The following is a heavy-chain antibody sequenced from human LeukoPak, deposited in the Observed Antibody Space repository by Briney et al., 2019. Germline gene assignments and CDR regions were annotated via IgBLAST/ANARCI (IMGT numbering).Heavy chain of an antibody. D-gene: IGHD3-22*01. CDR2: ISSSGSTI. Sequence: GGSLRLSCAASGFTFSDYYMSWIRQAPGKGLEWVSYISSSGSTIYYADSVKGRFTISRDNAKNSLYLQMNSLRAEDTAVYYCARDRPPYYDSSGYYPYYFDYWGQGTLVTVSS. J-gene: IGHJ4*02. CDR1: GFTFSDYY. CDR3: ARDRPPYYDSSGYYPYYFDY. V-gene: IGHV3-11*04.